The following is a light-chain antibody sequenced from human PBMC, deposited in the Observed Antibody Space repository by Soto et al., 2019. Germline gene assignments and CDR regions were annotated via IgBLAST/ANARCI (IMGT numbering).Light chain of an antibody. Sequence: DIQMTQSPSCLSASVGDRVTITCRASQSISSYLNWYQQKPRQPPKLLIYWASTRESGVPDRFSGSGSGTDFTLTISSLQAEDVAVYYCQQYYRTPPSFGQGTKLVIK. CDR3: QQYYRTPPS. CDR1: QSISSY. J-gene: IGKJ2*03. CDR2: WAS. V-gene: IGKV4-1*01.